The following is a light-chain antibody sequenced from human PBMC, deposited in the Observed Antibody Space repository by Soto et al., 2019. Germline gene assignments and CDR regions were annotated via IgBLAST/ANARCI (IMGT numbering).Light chain of an antibody. V-gene: IGKV1-33*01. CDR1: QDINNY. CDR3: QQYDSSST. CDR2: DAS. J-gene: IGKJ4*02. Sequence: DIQMTQSPSSLSASVGDRVTITCQASQDINNYLNWFQQKPGQAPKLLIYDASNLQTGVPSRFSGSGSGTDFTFTISSLQPDDSATYYCQQYDSSSTFGGGTKVEIK.